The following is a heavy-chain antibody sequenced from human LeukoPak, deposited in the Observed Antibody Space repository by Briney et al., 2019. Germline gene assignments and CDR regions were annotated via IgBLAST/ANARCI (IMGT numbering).Heavy chain of an antibody. CDR1: GFTFATYT. CDR2: IGATQTYI. V-gene: IGHV3-21*01. J-gene: IGHJ4*02. Sequence: GGSLRLSCTGAGFTFATYTFNWVRQAPGKGLEWVASIGATQTYIYYADSVKGRFTVSRDNAEKSVYLQMNNLRAEDTGVYYCARESVVTATFDYWGQGTLVTVSS. D-gene: IGHD2-21*02. CDR3: ARESVVTATFDY.